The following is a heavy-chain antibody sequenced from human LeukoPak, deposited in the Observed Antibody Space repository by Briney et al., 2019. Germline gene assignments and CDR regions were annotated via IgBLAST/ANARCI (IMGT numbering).Heavy chain of an antibody. D-gene: IGHD6-19*01. CDR1: GGTFSSYA. CDR2: IIPILGIA. J-gene: IGHJ6*02. Sequence: GASVKVSCKASGGTFSSYAISWVRQAPGQGLEWMGRIIPILGIANYAQKFQGRVTITADKSTSTAYMELSSLRSEDTAVYYFASRAVAGDYYYYGMDVWGQGTTVTVSS. CDR3: ASRAVAGDYYYYGMDV. V-gene: IGHV1-69*04.